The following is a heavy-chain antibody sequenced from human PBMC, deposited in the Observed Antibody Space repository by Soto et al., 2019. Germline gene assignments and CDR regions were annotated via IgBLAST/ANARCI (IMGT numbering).Heavy chain of an antibody. CDR3: ANPPWYSSGPYYFDY. CDR2: ISGSGGST. J-gene: IGHJ4*02. V-gene: IGHV3-23*01. CDR1: GFTFSSYI. D-gene: IGHD6-19*01. Sequence: GGSLRLSCAASGFTFSSYIMNWVRQAPGKGLEWVSAISGSGGSTYYADSVKGRFTISRDNSKNTLYLQMNSLRAEDTAVYYCANPPWYSSGPYYFDYWGQGTLVTVSS.